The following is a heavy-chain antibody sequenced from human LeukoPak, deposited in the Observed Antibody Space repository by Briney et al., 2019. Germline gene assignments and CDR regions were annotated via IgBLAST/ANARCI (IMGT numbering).Heavy chain of an antibody. Sequence: ASETLSLTCTVSGGSISSYYWSWIRQPAGKGLEWIGRIYTSGSTNYNPSLKSRVTMSVDTSKNQFSLKLSSVTAADTAVYYCARDLFDCSGGSCLDRRPNNWFDPWGQGTLVTVSS. CDR2: IYTSGST. V-gene: IGHV4-4*07. D-gene: IGHD2-15*01. J-gene: IGHJ5*02. CDR1: GGSISSYY. CDR3: ARDLFDCSGGSCLDRRPNNWFDP.